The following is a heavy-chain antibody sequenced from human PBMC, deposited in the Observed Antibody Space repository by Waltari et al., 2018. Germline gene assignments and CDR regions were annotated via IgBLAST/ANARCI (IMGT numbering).Heavy chain of an antibody. V-gene: IGHV4-34*01. D-gene: IGHD3-3*01. CDR1: GGSFSGYY. CDR3: ARVYKTIFGVLLNDY. J-gene: IGHJ4*02. CDR2: INHSGST. Sequence: QVQLQQWGAGLLKPSETLSLTCAVSGGSFSGYYWRWLRQPPGKGLEWIGEINHSGSTNYNPSLKSRVTISVDTSKNQFSLKLSSVTAADTAVYYCARVYKTIFGVLLNDYWGQGTLVTVSS.